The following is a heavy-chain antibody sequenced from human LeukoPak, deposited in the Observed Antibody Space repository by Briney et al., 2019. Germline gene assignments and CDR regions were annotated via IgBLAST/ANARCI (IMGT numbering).Heavy chain of an antibody. D-gene: IGHD6-13*01. V-gene: IGHV3-66*01. Sequence: GGSLRLSCAASGLTVSSSYMSWVRQAPGKGLEWVSVIYSDGGTYYADSVKDRFTISRDNTKNTLYLQMNSLRAEDTALYYCARESSWSFDYWGQGTLVTVSS. CDR3: ARESSWSFDY. CDR2: IYSDGGT. CDR1: GLTVSSSY. J-gene: IGHJ4*02.